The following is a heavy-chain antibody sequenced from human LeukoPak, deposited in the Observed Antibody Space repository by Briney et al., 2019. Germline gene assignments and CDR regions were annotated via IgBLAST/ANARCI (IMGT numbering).Heavy chain of an antibody. CDR2: IYYSGST. V-gene: IGHV4-59*01. J-gene: IGHJ5*02. CDR1: GGSISSYY. CDR3: ARGAGKEVGAIFNWFDP. D-gene: IGHD1-26*01. Sequence: SETLSLTCTVSGGSISSYYWSWIRQPPGKGLEWIGYIYYSGSTNYNPSLKSRVTISVDTSKNQFSLKLSSVTAADTAVYYCARGAGKEVGAIFNWFDPWGQGTLVTVSS.